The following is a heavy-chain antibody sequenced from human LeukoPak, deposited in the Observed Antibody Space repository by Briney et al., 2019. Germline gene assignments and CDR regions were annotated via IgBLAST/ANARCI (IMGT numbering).Heavy chain of an antibody. D-gene: IGHD2-15*01. CDR3: TRHPAEGDY. Sequence: GGSLRLSCAASGFTFSDFYMSWIHQAPGKGLESVSYISGSSTNTNYADSVKGRFTISRDNAKNSLYLQMNSLRPEDTAVYYCTRHPAEGDYWGQGTLVTVYS. J-gene: IGHJ4*02. CDR1: GFTFSDFY. CDR2: ISGSSTNT. V-gene: IGHV3-11*03.